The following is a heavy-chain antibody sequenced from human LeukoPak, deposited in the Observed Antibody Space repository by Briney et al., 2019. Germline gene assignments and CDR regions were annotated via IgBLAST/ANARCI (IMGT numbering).Heavy chain of an antibody. D-gene: IGHD3-9*01. CDR2: IKHDGSEK. V-gene: IGHV3-7*01. J-gene: IGHJ4*02. Sequence: PGGSLRLSCAASGFTFSSKWMSWVRQAPGKGLEWVANIKHDGSEKYYVDSVKGRFTISRDNAKNSLYLQMNSLRAEDTAVYYCARVPMTGYFPYFDYWGQGTLVTVSS. CDR1: GFTFSSKW. CDR3: ARVPMTGYFPYFDY.